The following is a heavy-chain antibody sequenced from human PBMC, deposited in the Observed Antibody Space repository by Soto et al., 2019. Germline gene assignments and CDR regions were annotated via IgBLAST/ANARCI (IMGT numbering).Heavy chain of an antibody. CDR2: MNPNSGNT. CDR1: GYTFTSYD. Sequence: ASVKVSCKASGYTFTSYDINWVRQATGQGLEWMGRMNPNSGNTGYAQKFQGRVTMTRNTSISTAYMELSSLRSEDTAVYYCARGEITIFGVVYGYWGQGTLVTVSS. CDR3: ARGEITIFGVVYGY. V-gene: IGHV1-8*01. J-gene: IGHJ4*02. D-gene: IGHD3-3*01.